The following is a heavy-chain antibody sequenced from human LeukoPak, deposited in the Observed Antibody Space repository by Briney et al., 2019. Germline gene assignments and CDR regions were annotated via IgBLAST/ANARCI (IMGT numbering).Heavy chain of an antibody. CDR2: ISGSGGST. CDR1: GFTFSSYA. D-gene: IGHD5-24*01. J-gene: IGHJ6*02. Sequence: GGSLRLSCAASGFTFSSYAMSWVRQAPGKGLEWVSAISGSGGSTYYADSVKGRFTISRDNSKNTLYLQMNSLRAEDTAVYYCAKVPVSWDGYNYRGYYYYGMDVWGQGTTVTVSS. V-gene: IGHV3-23*01. CDR3: AKVPVSWDGYNYRGYYYYGMDV.